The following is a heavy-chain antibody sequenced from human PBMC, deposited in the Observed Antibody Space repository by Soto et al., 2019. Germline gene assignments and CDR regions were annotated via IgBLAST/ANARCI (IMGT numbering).Heavy chain of an antibody. CDR3: ARDEGCSGGSCHARVYYYYYYGMDV. J-gene: IGHJ6*02. CDR1: VFTFSSYA. Sequence: VGSLRLSCASSVFTFSSYAMHCVRHSPGKWLEWVAVISYDGSNKYYADSVKGRFTISRDNSKNTLYLQMNSLRAEDTAVYYCARDEGCSGGSCHARVYYYYYYGMDVWCQGTTVSVSS. D-gene: IGHD2-15*01. CDR2: ISYDGSNK. V-gene: IGHV3-30-3*01.